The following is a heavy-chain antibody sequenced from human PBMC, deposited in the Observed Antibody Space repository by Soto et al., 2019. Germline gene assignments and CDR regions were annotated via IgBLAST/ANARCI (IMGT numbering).Heavy chain of an antibody. V-gene: IGHV4-59*01. CDR1: GGSISSYY. J-gene: IGHJ3*01. Sequence: QVQLQESGPGLVKPSETLSLTCTVSGGSISSYYWSWIRQPPGKGLEWIGYIYYSGSTNYNPSLKSRVTIAVDTSKNRFSLRLRSVTAAAAAVYYCARAWGYAFDFWGQGTVVTVSS. CDR2: IYYSGST. CDR3: ARAWGYAFDF. D-gene: IGHD7-27*01.